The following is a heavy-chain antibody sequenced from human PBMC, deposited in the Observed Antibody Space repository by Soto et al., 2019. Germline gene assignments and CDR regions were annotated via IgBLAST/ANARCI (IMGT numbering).Heavy chain of an antibody. V-gene: IGHV4-31*03. CDR3: ARLGLHFGELSRNWFAP. CDR2: IYSSGRT. Sequence: QVQLQESGPGLVKPSQTLTLTCSLSGGSINSDEFYWTWIRQSPGKGLEWIGYIYSSGRTHYNPSLKSRITMSLATSNNLLSLRLSSVTAADTAVYYCARLGLHFGELSRNWFAPWGRGTLVTVSS. D-gene: IGHD3-16*02. CDR1: GGSINSDEFY. J-gene: IGHJ5*02.